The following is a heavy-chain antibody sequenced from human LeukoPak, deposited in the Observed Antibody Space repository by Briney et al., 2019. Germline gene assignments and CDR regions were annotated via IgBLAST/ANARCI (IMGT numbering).Heavy chain of an antibody. CDR2: ISYDESKT. V-gene: IGHV3-30-3*01. J-gene: IGHJ4*02. CDR1: GFTFSDYA. D-gene: IGHD6-13*01. CDR3: ARAIKSSHL. Sequence: GGSLRLSCAASGFTFSDYAMHWVRQAPGRGLEWVAVISYDESKTYYADSVKGRFTISRDNSKNTLYLQMNSLGAEDTAVYYCARAIKSSHLWGQGTLVTVSS.